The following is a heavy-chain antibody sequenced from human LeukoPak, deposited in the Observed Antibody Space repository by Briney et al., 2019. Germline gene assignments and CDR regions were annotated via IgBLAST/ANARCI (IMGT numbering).Heavy chain of an antibody. CDR2: INPSGGST. Sequence: ASVTVSCKASGYTFTSYYMHWVRQAPGQGLEWMGIINPSGGSTSYAQKLQGRVTMTRDTSTSTVYMELSSLRSEDTAVYYCARDTATDYGMDVWGQGTTVTVSS. V-gene: IGHV1-46*04. J-gene: IGHJ6*02. CDR1: GYTFTSYY. D-gene: IGHD5-18*01. CDR3: ARDTATDYGMDV.